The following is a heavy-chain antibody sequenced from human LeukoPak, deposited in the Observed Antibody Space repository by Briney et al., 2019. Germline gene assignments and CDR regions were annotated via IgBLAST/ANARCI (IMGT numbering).Heavy chain of an antibody. J-gene: IGHJ6*02. CDR3: GRDMDV. Sequence: PGGSLRLSCAASGFTFSSSWMSWVRQAPGKGLEWVANIMEDGSEKYYADSVKGRFTISRDNAKNSLDLQMNSLRDEDTAVYYCGRDMDVWGQGTTVTVFS. V-gene: IGHV3-7*01. CDR2: IMEDGSEK. CDR1: GFTFSSSW.